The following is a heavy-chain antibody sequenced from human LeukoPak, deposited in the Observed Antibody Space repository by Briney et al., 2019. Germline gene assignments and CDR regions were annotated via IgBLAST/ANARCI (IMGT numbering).Heavy chain of an antibody. Sequence: PSETLSRTCTVSGDSINDYYWTWIRQPPGKGLEWIGYIYYSGNTNYNPSLKSRVTISLDTSKNQFSLKLTSVTAADTAMYYCARRKAKTPNYFDYWGQGALVTVSS. CDR3: ARRKAKTPNYFDY. J-gene: IGHJ4*02. V-gene: IGHV4-59*08. CDR2: IYYSGNT. CDR1: GDSINDYY.